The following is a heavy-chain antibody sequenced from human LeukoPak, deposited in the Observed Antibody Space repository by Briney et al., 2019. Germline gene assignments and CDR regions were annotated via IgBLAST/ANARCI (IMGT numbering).Heavy chain of an antibody. J-gene: IGHJ4*02. Sequence: ASVKVSCKASGYTFSDYYMHWVRQAPGQGLEWMGWISPNSGGTDYAQKFQGRVTMTRDTSISTAYMELSSLRSDDTAVYYCARGRGVHDSHTYDYFDYWGQGSLVTVSS. V-gene: IGHV1-2*02. D-gene: IGHD3-22*01. CDR1: GYTFSDYY. CDR2: ISPNSGGT. CDR3: ARGRGVHDSHTYDYFDY.